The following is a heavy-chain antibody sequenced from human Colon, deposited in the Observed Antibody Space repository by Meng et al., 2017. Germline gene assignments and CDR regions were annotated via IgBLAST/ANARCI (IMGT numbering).Heavy chain of an antibody. CDR2: ISSSSSYI. CDR1: GFTFSSYS. Sequence: GGFLRFSCAASGFTFSSYSMNWARQAPGKGLEWVSSISSSSSYIYYADSVKGRFTITRDNAKNSLYLQMNSLRAEDTAVYYCARDYYYDSSGYRLYYFDYWGQGTLVTVSS. J-gene: IGHJ4*02. CDR3: ARDYYYDSSGYRLYYFDY. D-gene: IGHD3-22*01. V-gene: IGHV3-21*01.